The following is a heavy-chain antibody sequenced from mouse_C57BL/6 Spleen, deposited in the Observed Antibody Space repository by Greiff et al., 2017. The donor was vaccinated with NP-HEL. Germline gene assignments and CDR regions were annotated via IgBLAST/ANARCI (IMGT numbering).Heavy chain of an antibody. V-gene: IGHV5-17*01. D-gene: IGHD2-3*01. J-gene: IGHJ4*01. CDR1: GFTFSDYG. Sequence: EVKLMESGGGLVKPGGSLKLSCAASGFTFSDYGMHWVRQAPEKGLEWVAYISSGSSTIYYADTVKGRFTISRDNAKNTLFLQMTSLRSEDTAMYYCARVMVTTGYYYAMDYWGQGTSVTVSS. CDR3: ARVMVTTGYYYAMDY. CDR2: ISSGSSTI.